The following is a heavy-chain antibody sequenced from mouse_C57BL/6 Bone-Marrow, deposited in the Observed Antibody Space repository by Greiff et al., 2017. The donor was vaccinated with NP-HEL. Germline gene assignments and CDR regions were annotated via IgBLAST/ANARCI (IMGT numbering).Heavy chain of an antibody. J-gene: IGHJ2*01. CDR3: TTGWLRREGDY. CDR1: GFNIKDDY. V-gene: IGHV14-4*01. Sequence: EVQLQQSGAELVRPGASVKLSCTASGFNIKDDYMHWVKQRPEQGLEWIGWIDPENGDTEYASKFQGKATITADTSSNTAYLQLSSLTSEDTAVYYGTTGWLRREGDYWGQGTTLTVSS. D-gene: IGHD2-2*01. CDR2: IDPENGDT.